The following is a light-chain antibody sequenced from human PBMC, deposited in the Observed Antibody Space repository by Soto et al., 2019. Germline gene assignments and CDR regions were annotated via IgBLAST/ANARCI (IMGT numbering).Light chain of an antibody. J-gene: IGKJ5*01. V-gene: IGKV3-15*01. CDR1: QSVSSN. CDR2: GAS. CDR3: QQYNNRPR. Sequence: EIVMTKSPATLSVSPGERATLSCRASQSVSSNLAWYQQNPGQAPRLLIYGASTRATGIPASLSGSGSGTDFTLTISRLPSEDFAVYYCQQYNNRPRFGQGTRLEIK.